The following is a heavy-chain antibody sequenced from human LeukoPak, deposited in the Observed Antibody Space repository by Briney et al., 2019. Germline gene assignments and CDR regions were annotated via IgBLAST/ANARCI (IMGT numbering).Heavy chain of an antibody. J-gene: IGHJ4*02. D-gene: IGHD6-19*01. CDR1: GGTFSSYA. CDR3: ASWPGGWYGEDS. CDR2: IIPIFGTA. V-gene: IGHV1-69*13. Sequence: ASVKVSCKASGGTFSSYAISWVRQAPGQGLEWMGGIIPIFGTANYAQKFQGRVTITADESTSTAYMELSSLRVEDTAVYYCASWPGGWYGEDSWGQGTLVTVSS.